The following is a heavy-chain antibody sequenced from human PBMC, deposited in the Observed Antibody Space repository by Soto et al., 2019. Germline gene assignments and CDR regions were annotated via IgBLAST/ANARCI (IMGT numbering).Heavy chain of an antibody. CDR3: ARDLGVGGAFDI. Sequence: ESGGGLVKPGGSLKLSCAASGFTFSDYHMSWIRQAPGKGLEWISYIRDNSAYVYYAASVEGRLTTYRDNANNLLYLQMNGLRAEDTAVYYCARDLGVGGAFDIWGQGTMVTVSS. CDR2: IRDNSAYV. D-gene: IGHD3-16*01. V-gene: IGHV3-11*01. CDR1: GFTFSDYH. J-gene: IGHJ3*02.